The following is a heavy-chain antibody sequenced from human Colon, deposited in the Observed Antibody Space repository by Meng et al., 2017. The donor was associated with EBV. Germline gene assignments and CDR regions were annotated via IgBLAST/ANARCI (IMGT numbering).Heavy chain of an antibody. CDR1: GVSSSSGVIH. D-gene: IGHD3-3*01. CDR2: IDASISETT. Sequence: QARGPVLRTPSQNPAPTMLVSGVSSSSGVIHCSLTRQRPVKGLGLIGFIDASISETTYYNPSLESRVSMSLDTSNNQYSLKLSSVTAADTSVYYCANAAIGGGGLGSWGQGTLVTVSS. J-gene: IGHJ5*02. CDR3: ANAAIGGGGLGS. V-gene: IGHV4-30-4*08.